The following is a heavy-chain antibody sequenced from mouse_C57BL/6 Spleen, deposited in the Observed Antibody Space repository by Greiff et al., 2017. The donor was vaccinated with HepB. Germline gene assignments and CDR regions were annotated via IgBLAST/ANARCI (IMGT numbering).Heavy chain of an antibody. J-gene: IGHJ1*03. Sequence: VQLQQPGAELVRPGSSVKLSCKASGYTFTSYWMDWVKQRPGQGLEWIGNIYPSDSETHYNQKFKDKATLTVDKSSSTAYMQLSSLTSEDSAVYYCARWGGTNWYFDVWGTGTTVTVSS. CDR1: GYTFTSYW. V-gene: IGHV1-61*01. CDR3: ARWGGTNWYFDV. CDR2: IYPSDSET. D-gene: IGHD4-1*01.